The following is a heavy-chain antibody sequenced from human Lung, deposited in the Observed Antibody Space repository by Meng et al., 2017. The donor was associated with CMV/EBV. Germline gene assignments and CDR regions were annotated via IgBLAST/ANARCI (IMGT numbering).Heavy chain of an antibody. CDR3: AKLPRWGYDFWSGTQYYFDY. CDR2: INHSGST. V-gene: IGHV4-34*01. CDR1: GGSFSGYY. Sequence: GSLRLXCAVYGGSFSGYYWSWIRQPPGKGLEWIGEINHSGSTNYNPSLKSRVTISVDTSKNQFSLKLSSVTAADTAVYYCAKLPRWGYDFWSGTQYYFDYWGQGXLVTVSS. J-gene: IGHJ4*02. D-gene: IGHD3-3*01.